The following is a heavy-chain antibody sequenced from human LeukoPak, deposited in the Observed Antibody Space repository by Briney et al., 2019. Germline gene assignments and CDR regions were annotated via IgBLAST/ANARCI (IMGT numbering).Heavy chain of an antibody. CDR3: AKVSESNYDFLTGYYTPYYFDY. CDR1: GFTFSSNA. V-gene: IGHV3-23*01. D-gene: IGHD3-9*01. J-gene: IGHJ4*02. Sequence: GGSLRLSCEASGFTFSSNAMSWVRQAPGKGLEWFSGIGGDVRTHYADSVKGRFTISRDNSKNMLYLQMNSLRAEDTAVYYCAKVSESNYDFLTGYYTPYYFDYWGQGTLVTVSS. CDR2: IGGDVRT.